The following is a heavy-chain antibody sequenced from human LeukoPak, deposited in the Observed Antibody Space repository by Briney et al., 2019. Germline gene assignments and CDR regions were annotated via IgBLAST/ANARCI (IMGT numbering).Heavy chain of an antibody. CDR2: IYYSGST. CDR3: ARDRYGSGSP. Sequence: PSETLSLTCTVSGGSISGHYWSWIRQPPGKGLEWIGYIYYSGSTNYNPSLKSRVTISVDTSKNQFSLKLSSVTAADTAVYYCARDRYGSGSPWGQGTLVTVSS. J-gene: IGHJ5*02. V-gene: IGHV4-59*11. CDR1: GGSISGHY. D-gene: IGHD3-10*01.